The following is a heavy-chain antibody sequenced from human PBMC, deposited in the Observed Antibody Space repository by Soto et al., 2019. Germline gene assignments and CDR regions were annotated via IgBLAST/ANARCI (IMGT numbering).Heavy chain of an antibody. J-gene: IGHJ5*02. V-gene: IGHV4-31*01. Sequence: QVQLQESGPGLVKPSQTLSLTCTVSGGSISSGGYYWSWIRQHPGKGLEWIGYIYYSGSTYYNPSLKSPVTISVDTAKNQFPLKLSSVTAADTAVYYCARGYDILTGYSNWFDPWGQGTLVTVSS. D-gene: IGHD3-9*01. CDR3: ARGYDILTGYSNWFDP. CDR2: IYYSGST. CDR1: GGSISSGGYY.